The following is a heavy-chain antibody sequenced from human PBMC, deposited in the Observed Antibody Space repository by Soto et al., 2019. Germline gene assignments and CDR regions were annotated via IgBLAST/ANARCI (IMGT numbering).Heavy chain of an antibody. CDR3: ARHLGYGGHPDRH. CDR2: IYYSGST. V-gene: IGHV4-39*01. D-gene: IGHD4-17*01. J-gene: IGHJ1*01. Sequence: SETLSLTCTVSGGSISSSNYYWGWIRQPPGKGLEWIGSIYYSGSTYYNSSLKSRVTISVDTSKNQFSLKVSSVTAADTALYYCARHLGYGGHPDRHWGQGTLVPVSS. CDR1: GGSISSSNYY.